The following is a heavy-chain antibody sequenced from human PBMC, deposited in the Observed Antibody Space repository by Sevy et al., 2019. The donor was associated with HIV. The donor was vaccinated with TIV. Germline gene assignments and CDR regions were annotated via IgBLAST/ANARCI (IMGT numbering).Heavy chain of an antibody. CDR3: AKASPDCSGGSCYLLDY. J-gene: IGHJ4*02. Sequence: GGSLRLSCAASGFTFSSYAMSWVRQAPGKGLEWVSAISGSGGSTYYADSVKGRFTISRDNSKNTLYLQMNSLRAEDTAVYYCAKASPDCSGGSCYLLDYWGQGTVVTVSS. CDR1: GFTFSSYA. CDR2: ISGSGGST. V-gene: IGHV3-23*01. D-gene: IGHD2-15*01.